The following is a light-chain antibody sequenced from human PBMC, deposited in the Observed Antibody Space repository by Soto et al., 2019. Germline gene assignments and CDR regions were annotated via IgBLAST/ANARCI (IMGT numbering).Light chain of an antibody. Sequence: DIQMTQSPSTLSAAVGDRVTITCRASQSVSMWLAWYQQKPGKAPNLLIYDASSLESGVPSRFSGSGSGTEFTLTISSLQPDDFATYYCQQYNSYSLTFGQGTKVDI. CDR2: DAS. CDR1: QSVSMW. CDR3: QQYNSYSLT. V-gene: IGKV1-5*01. J-gene: IGKJ1*01.